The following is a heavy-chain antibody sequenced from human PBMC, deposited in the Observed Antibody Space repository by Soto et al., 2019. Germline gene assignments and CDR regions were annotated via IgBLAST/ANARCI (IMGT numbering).Heavy chain of an antibody. CDR3: ARDTYGDTYYFDY. CDR1: GGSISSGAYY. D-gene: IGHD4-17*01. Sequence: QVQLQESGPGLVKPSQTLSLTCTVSGGSISSGAYYWSWVRQPPGKGLEWIGYIYYSGSTYYNPSLKSRVTISVDTSKNQCSLKLSSVTATDTAVYYCARDTYGDTYYFDYWGQGTLVTVSS. CDR2: IYYSGST. V-gene: IGHV4-30-4*01. J-gene: IGHJ4*02.